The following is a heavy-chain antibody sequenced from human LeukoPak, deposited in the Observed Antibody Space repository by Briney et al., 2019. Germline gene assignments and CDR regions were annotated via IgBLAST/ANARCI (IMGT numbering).Heavy chain of an antibody. V-gene: IGHV3-33*08. CDR1: GFTFSSYG. CDR3: VREEGPFDY. Sequence: PGGSLRLSCAASGFTFSSYGMHWVRQAPGKGLEWVAVIWYDGSNKYYADSVKGRFTISRDNSKRMVYLQMNSLRAEDTGVYYCVREEGPFDYWGQGTLVTVSS. CDR2: IWYDGSNK. J-gene: IGHJ4*02.